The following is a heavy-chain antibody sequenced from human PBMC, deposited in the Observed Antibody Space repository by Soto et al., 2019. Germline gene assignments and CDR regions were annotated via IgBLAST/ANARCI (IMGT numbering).Heavy chain of an antibody. Sequence: EVQLVESEGGLVQPGGSLRLSCAASGFTFSDHYMDWVRQAPGKGLEWVGRTRNKANSYTTEYAASVKGRFTISRDDSKNSLYLQMNSLKTEDTAVYYCARGLMTTAVYYFDYWGQGTLVTVSS. CDR2: TRNKANSYTT. D-gene: IGHD4-17*01. CDR1: GFTFSDHY. CDR3: ARGLMTTAVYYFDY. V-gene: IGHV3-72*01. J-gene: IGHJ4*02.